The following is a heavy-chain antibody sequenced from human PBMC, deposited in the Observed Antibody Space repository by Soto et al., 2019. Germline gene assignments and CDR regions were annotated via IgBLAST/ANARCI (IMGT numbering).Heavy chain of an antibody. CDR1: GGSISSYY. CDR2: IYYSGST. V-gene: IGHV4-59*01. CDR3: ARDVGWEHYYDGMDV. D-gene: IGHD1-26*01. J-gene: IGHJ6*02. Sequence: QVQLQESGPGLVKPSETLSLTCTVSGGSISSYYWSWIRQPPGKGLEWIGYIYYSGSTNYNPTLKSRVTISVDTSKNQFSLKLSSVTAADTAVYYCARDVGWEHYYDGMDVWGQGTTVTVSS.